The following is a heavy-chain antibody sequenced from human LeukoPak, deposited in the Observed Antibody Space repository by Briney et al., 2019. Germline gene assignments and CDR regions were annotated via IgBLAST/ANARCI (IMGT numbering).Heavy chain of an antibody. D-gene: IGHD6-19*01. CDR1: GGSISSYY. V-gene: IGHV4-59*08. J-gene: IGHJ2*01. Sequence: SETLSLTCTVSGGSISSYYWSWIRQPPGKGLEWIGYMYYSGSTNYNPSLKSRVTTSVDTSKNQCSLILSSVTAADTAVYYCARWIAVADYWYFDVWGRGTLVTVSS. CDR3: ARWIAVADYWYFDV. CDR2: MYYSGST.